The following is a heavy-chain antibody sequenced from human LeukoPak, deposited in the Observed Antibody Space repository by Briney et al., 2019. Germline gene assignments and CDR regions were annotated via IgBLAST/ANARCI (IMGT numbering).Heavy chain of an antibody. CDR1: GFTFGTYL. CDR2: ISGSGGRT. D-gene: IGHD4-11*01. V-gene: IGHV3-23*01. Sequence: GGSLRLSCADSGFTFGTYLMALVRQAPGKGLEWVSGISGSGGRTYYADSVKGRFTISRDNSQNTLYLQMNSLRAEDTAVYYCAKTRGGGPDYNFDIWGQGTMVTVSS. CDR3: AKTRGGGPDYNFDI. J-gene: IGHJ3*02.